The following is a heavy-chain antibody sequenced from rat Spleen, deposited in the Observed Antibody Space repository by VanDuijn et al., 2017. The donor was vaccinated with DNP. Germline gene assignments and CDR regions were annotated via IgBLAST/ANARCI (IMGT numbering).Heavy chain of an antibody. CDR3: ARGAY. CDR2: IWSAGST. D-gene: IGHD2-6*01. J-gene: IGHJ2*01. Sequence: QVQLKESGPGLVQSSRTLSLTCTVSGFSLSSYGVSWVRQPPGKGLEWIAAIWSAGSTDYNSALKSRLSISRDTSKSQVLLQMNSVQTEDTAMYFCARGAYWGQGAMVTVSS. CDR1: GFSLSSYG. V-gene: IGHV2-16*01.